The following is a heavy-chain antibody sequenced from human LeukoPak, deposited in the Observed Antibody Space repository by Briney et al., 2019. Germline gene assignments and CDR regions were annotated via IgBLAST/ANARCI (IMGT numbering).Heavy chain of an antibody. CDR2: IYYSGST. V-gene: IGHV4-30-4*01. CDR3: ARDRGGTMIVAGYFDY. D-gene: IGHD3-22*01. J-gene: IGHJ4*02. CDR1: GGSISSGDYY. Sequence: PSETLSLTCTVSGGSISSGDYYWSWIRQPPGKGLERIGYIYYSGSTYYNPSLKSRVTISVDTSKNQFSLKLSSVTAADTAVYYCARDRGGTMIVAGYFDYWGQGTLVSVSS.